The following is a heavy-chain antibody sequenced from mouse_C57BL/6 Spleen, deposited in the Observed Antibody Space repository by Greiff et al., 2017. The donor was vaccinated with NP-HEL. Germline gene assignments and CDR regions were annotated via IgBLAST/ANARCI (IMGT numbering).Heavy chain of an antibody. CDR2: INPNYGTT. Sequence: EVKVVESGPELVKPGASVKISCKASGYSFTDYNMNWVKQSNGKSLEWIGVINPNYGTTSYNQKFKGKATLTVDQSSSTAYMQLNSLTSEDSAVYYCARSYDYSYYFDYWGQGTTLTVSS. D-gene: IGHD2-4*01. CDR1: GYSFTDYN. J-gene: IGHJ2*01. V-gene: IGHV1-39*01. CDR3: ARSYDYSYYFDY.